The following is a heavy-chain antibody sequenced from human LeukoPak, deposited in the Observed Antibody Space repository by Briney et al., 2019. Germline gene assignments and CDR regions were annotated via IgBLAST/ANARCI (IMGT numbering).Heavy chain of an antibody. V-gene: IGHV4-34*01. D-gene: IGHD3-10*01. CDR1: GGSFSGYY. Sequence: PSETLSLTCAVYGGSFSGYYWSWIRQPPGKGLEWIGEINHSGSTNYNPSLKSRVTISVDTSKNQFSLKLSSVTAADTAVYYCARGARSMVRGAIPDNDYWGQGTLVTVSS. J-gene: IGHJ4*02. CDR3: ARGARSMVRGAIPDNDY. CDR2: INHSGST.